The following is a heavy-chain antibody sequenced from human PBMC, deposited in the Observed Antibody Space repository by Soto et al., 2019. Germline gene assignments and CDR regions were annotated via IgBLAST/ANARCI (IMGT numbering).Heavy chain of an antibody. Sequence: SETLSLTCTVSGGSISSYYWSWIRQPPGKGLEWIGYIYYSGSTNYNPSLKSRVTISVDTSKNQFSLKLSSVTAADTAVYYCASVVVPAAYFDYWGQGTLVTVSS. CDR2: IYYSGST. CDR3: ASVVVPAAYFDY. V-gene: IGHV4-59*01. CDR1: GGSISSYY. J-gene: IGHJ4*02. D-gene: IGHD2-2*01.